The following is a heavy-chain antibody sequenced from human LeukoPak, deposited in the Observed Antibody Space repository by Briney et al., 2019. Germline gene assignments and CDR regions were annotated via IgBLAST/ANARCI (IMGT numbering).Heavy chain of an antibody. CDR1: DFSLPNSV. Sequence: PGGSLRLSCSGSDFSLPNSVMSWVRQAPGKGLEWVSSVSVGGATTYYADSVKGRFTISRDNSKNTVYLQMNSLRGEDTALYHCARGPSIAAPGDKFDYWGQGTLVTVSS. D-gene: IGHD6-13*01. V-gene: IGHV3-23*01. CDR2: VSVGGATT. CDR3: ARGPSIAAPGDKFDY. J-gene: IGHJ4*02.